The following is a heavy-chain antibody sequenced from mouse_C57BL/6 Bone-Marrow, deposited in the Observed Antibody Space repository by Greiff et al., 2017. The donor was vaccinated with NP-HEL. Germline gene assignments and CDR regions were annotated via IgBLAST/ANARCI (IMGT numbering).Heavy chain of an antibody. D-gene: IGHD3-2*02. CDR1: GFNIKDDY. CDR3: TFRLLDY. Sequence: EVQLQQSGAELVRPGASVKLSCTASGFNIKDDYMHWVKQRPEQGLEWIGWIDPENGDTEYASKFQGKATITADTSSNTAYLQLSSLTSEDTAVYYCTFRLLDYWGQGTTLTVSS. V-gene: IGHV14-4*01. J-gene: IGHJ2*01. CDR2: IDPENGDT.